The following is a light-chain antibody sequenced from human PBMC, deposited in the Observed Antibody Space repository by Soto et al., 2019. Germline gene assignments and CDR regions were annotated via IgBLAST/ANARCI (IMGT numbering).Light chain of an antibody. CDR2: DVS. CDR1: HNVGNF. Sequence: EIVLTQSPDTLSLSPGERATLSCRASHNVGNFLAWYQQKPGQAPRLLIYDVSNRAIGIPPRFSGSGSGTDFTLTVSRLEPEDFAVYYCQQRFNWPRTFGQGTKVEMK. J-gene: IGKJ1*01. V-gene: IGKV3-11*01. CDR3: QQRFNWPRT.